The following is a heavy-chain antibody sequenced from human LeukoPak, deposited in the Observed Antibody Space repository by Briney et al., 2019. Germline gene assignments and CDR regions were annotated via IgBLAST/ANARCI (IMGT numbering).Heavy chain of an antibody. Sequence: GGSLRLSCAASGFTFSSYSMNWVRQAPGKGLEWVSSISSSSSYIYYADSVKGRFTISRDNAKNSLYLQMSSLRAEDTAVYYCAREQGGAKRFDYWGQGTLVTVSS. CDR3: AREQGGAKRFDY. J-gene: IGHJ4*02. V-gene: IGHV3-21*01. CDR1: GFTFSSYS. CDR2: ISSSSSYI. D-gene: IGHD1-26*01.